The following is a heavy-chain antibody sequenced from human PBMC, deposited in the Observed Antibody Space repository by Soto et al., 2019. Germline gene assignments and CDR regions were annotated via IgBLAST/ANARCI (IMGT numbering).Heavy chain of an antibody. CDR2: ISYDGSNK. CDR3: AKDRRDGYNSHFDY. CDR1: GFTFSSYG. J-gene: IGHJ4*02. D-gene: IGHD5-12*01. Sequence: PGGSQRLSCAASGFTFSSYGMHWVRQAPGKGLEWVAVISYDGSNKYYADSVKGRFTISRDNSKNTLYLQMNSLRAEDTAVYYCAKDRRDGYNSHFDYWGQGTLVTVSS. V-gene: IGHV3-30*18.